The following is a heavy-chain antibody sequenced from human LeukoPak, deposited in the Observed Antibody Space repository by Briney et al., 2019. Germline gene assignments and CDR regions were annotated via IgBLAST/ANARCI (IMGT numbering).Heavy chain of an antibody. J-gene: IGHJ4*02. CDR2: INPNSGGT. Sequence: ASVKVSCKASGNTFTGYYMHWVRQAPGQGLEWMGRINPNSGGTNYAQKFQGRVTMTRDTSISTAYMELSRLRSDDTAVYYCARAASGSYFDVLIDYWGQGTLVTVSS. V-gene: IGHV1-2*06. D-gene: IGHD1-26*01. CDR1: GNTFTGYY. CDR3: ARAASGSYFDVLIDY.